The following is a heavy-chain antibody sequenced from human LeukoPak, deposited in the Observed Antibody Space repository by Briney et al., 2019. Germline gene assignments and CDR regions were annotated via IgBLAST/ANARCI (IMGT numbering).Heavy chain of an antibody. Sequence: EPGGSLRLSCAASGFTFSSYSMNWVRQAPGKGLEWVSSISSSSSYIYYADSVKGRFTISRDNAKNTLYLQMNSLRAEETAVYYCARGEGFGELFYYFDYWGQGTLVTVSS. V-gene: IGHV3-21*01. CDR2: ISSSSSYI. J-gene: IGHJ4*02. D-gene: IGHD3-10*01. CDR3: ARGEGFGELFYYFDY. CDR1: GFTFSSYS.